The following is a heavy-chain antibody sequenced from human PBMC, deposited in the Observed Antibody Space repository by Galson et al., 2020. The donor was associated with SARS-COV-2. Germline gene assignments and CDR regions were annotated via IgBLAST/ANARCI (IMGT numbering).Heavy chain of an antibody. CDR1: GGSISSYY. CDR3: ARYRIGIGTPNYFDY. CDR2: IYYSGST. Sequence: SETLSLTCTVSGGSISSYYWSWIRQPPGKGLEWIGYIYYSGSTNYNPSLKSRVTISVDTSKNQFSLKLSSVTAADTAVYYCARYRIGIGTPNYFDYWGQGTLVTVSS. D-gene: IGHD1-1*01. V-gene: IGHV4-59*01. J-gene: IGHJ4*02.